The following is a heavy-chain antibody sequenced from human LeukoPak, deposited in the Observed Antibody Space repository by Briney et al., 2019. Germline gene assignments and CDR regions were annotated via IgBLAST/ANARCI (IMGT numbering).Heavy chain of an antibody. CDR1: GFTFSSYA. D-gene: IGHD3-22*01. Sequence: PGGSLRLSCAASGFTFSSYAMSWVRQAPGKGLEWVSAISGSGGSTYYADSVKGRFTISRDNSKNTLYLQMNSLRAEDTAVYYCAKDRGPSYYYDSSGLEPPQAGFDYWGQGTLVTVSS. V-gene: IGHV3-23*01. CDR3: AKDRGPSYYYDSSGLEPPQAGFDY. CDR2: ISGSGGST. J-gene: IGHJ4*02.